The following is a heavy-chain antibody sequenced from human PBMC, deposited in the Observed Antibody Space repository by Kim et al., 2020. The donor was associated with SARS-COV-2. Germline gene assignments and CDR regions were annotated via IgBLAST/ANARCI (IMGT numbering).Heavy chain of an antibody. CDR1: GCSFSRND. Sequence: GGSLRLSCVSSGCSFSRNDMAWVRQAPGKGLEWVATFLGNRGNSYHADSVKGRFTMSRDDSQNAVYLQMNSLRVEDAATYYCVRNSGWYDFWGQGFPVTVSS. D-gene: IGHD6-19*01. CDR2: FLGNRGNS. CDR3: VRNSGWYDF. J-gene: IGHJ4*02. V-gene: IGHV3-23*01.